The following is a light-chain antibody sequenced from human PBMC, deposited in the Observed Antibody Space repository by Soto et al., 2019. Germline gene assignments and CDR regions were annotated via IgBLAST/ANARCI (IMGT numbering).Light chain of an antibody. V-gene: IGLV2-14*01. CDR3: CSYTGTKSPWV. J-gene: IGLJ3*02. CDR2: EVN. CDR1: SSDIGAYDY. Sequence: QSVLTQPASVSGSPGESIIISCTGSSSDIGAYDYVSWYQHHPGRAPKVIIFEVNDRASGVSHRFSGSKSGNTASLTISGLQAEDEADYYCCSYTGTKSPWVFGGGTKLTVL.